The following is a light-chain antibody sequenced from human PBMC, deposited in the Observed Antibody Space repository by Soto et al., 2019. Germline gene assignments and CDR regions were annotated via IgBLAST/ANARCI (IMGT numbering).Light chain of an antibody. CDR1: SGHSSYA. CDR2: VNSDGSH. V-gene: IGLV4-69*01. CDR3: QTWGTGIVV. J-gene: IGLJ2*01. Sequence: QPVLTQSPSASASLGASVKLTCTLSSGHSSYAIAWHQQQPEKGPRYLMKVNSDGSHTKGDGIPDRFSGSYSGAERYLTIFNLQSEDEADYYCQTWGTGIVVFGGGTKLTVL.